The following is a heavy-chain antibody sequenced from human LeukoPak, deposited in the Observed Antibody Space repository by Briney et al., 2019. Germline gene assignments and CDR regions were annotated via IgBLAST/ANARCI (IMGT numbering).Heavy chain of an antibody. Sequence: PGESLTLSCAASGFTFSSYWMHWVSHAPGKGLVWVSRINSNVRSISYADSVKGRFTISRDDAKKTLYLQMNSRRAEDTAVYYCVREARDGYNSLGVFDYWGRGTLVTVSS. CDR1: GFTFSSYW. CDR3: VREARDGYNSLGVFDY. J-gene: IGHJ4*02. D-gene: IGHD5-24*01. CDR2: INSNVRSI. V-gene: IGHV3-74*01.